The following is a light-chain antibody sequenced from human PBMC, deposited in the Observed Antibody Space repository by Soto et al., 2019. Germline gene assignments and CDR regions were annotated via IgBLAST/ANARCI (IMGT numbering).Light chain of an antibody. Sequence: QSVLTQPPSASGTPGQRGTISCSGSSSNIGSNYVYWYQQLPGTAPKLLIYRTNQRPSGVPDRFSGSKSGTSASLAISGLRSEDEADYYCAAWDDSLSGLFGGGTKLTVL. J-gene: IGLJ2*01. CDR3: AAWDDSLSGL. CDR1: SSNIGSNY. V-gene: IGLV1-47*01. CDR2: RTN.